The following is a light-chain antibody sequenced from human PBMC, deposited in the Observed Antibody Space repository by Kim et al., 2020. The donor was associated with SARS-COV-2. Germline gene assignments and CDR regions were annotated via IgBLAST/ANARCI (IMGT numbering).Light chain of an antibody. Sequence: GQSVTISCTGTSSDVGGYDYVSWYQQHPGKAPKLMIYEVSKRPSGVPDRFSGSKSDNTASLTVSGLQAEDEADYYCSSYAGSDNFVFGTGTKVTVL. CDR2: EVS. CDR3: SSYAGSDNFV. CDR1: SSDVGGYDY. V-gene: IGLV2-8*01. J-gene: IGLJ1*01.